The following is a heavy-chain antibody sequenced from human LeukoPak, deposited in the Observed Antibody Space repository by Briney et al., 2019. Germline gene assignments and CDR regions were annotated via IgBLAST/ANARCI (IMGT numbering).Heavy chain of an antibody. D-gene: IGHD3-22*01. J-gene: IGHJ4*02. CDR1: GASIRSHH. V-gene: IGHV4-59*11. Sequence: PSETLSLTCTVSGASIRSHHWTWIRQPPGKGLEWIGHVYYVGSTSHSPSLTSRVTISLATSKNQFSLEMNSVTAADTAVYYCARSGDSSANYSFWGQGILVTVSS. CDR3: ARSGDSSANYSF. CDR2: VYYVGST.